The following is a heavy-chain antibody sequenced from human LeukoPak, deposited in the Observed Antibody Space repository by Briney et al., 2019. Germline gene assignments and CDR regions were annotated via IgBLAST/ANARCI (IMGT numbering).Heavy chain of an antibody. CDR1: GGSISSSNW. Sequence: SETLSLTCAVSGGSISSSNWWSWVRQPPGKGLEWIGEIYHSGSTNYNPSLKSRVTISVDKSKNQFSLKLSSVTAADTAVYYCARDSGLGVRRPLDIWGQGTMVTVSS. CDR2: IYHSGST. D-gene: IGHD3-3*01. CDR3: ARDSGLGVRRPLDI. J-gene: IGHJ3*02. V-gene: IGHV4-4*02.